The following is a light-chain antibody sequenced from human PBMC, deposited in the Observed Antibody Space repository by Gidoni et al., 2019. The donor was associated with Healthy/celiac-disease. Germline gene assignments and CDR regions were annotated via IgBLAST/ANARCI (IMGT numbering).Light chain of an antibody. CDR1: QSVSSSY. CDR2: GAS. CDR3: QQYGSSPGT. J-gene: IGKJ1*01. Sequence: EIVLTQSPGTLSLSPGERATLSCRASQSVSSSYLAWYQQQPGQAPRLLIYGASSRATGIPDRFSGSGSGTDFTLTISRLEPEDFAVYYCQQYGSSPGTFXQXTKVEIK. V-gene: IGKV3-20*01.